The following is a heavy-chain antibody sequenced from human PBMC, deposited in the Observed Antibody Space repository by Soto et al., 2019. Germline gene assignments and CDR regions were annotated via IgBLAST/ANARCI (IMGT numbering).Heavy chain of an antibody. D-gene: IGHD3-16*01. Sequence: GGSLRLSCAASGFTFSSYSMNWVRQAPGKGLEWVSYIKNSSSTIYADSVKGRFTISRDNGKNSLYLQMNSLRVEDTAVYYCARDPDSYTGYSIFDNWGQGTLVTVSS. J-gene: IGHJ4*02. CDR1: GFTFSSYS. CDR3: ARDPDSYTGYSIFDN. V-gene: IGHV3-48*01. CDR2: IKNSSSTI.